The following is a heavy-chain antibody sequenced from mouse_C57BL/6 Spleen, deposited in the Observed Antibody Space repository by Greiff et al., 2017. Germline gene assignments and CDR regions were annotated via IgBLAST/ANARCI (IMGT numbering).Heavy chain of an antibody. V-gene: IGHV3-6*01. J-gene: IGHJ2*01. CDR1: GYSITSGYY. CDR2: ISYDGSN. Sequence: EVQLQESGPGLVKPSQSLSLTCSVTGYSITSGYYWNWIRQFPGNKLEWMGYISYDGSNNYNPSLKNRISITRDTSKNQFFLKLNSVTTEDTATYYCARGYDPRDYWGQGTTLTVSS. CDR3: ARGYDPRDY. D-gene: IGHD2-12*01.